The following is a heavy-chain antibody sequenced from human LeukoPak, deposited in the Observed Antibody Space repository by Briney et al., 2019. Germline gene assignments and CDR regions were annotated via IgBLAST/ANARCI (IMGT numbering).Heavy chain of an antibody. CDR3: ARDRGTRLYYYDSSGSDAFDI. J-gene: IGHJ3*02. D-gene: IGHD3-22*01. V-gene: IGHV4-34*01. CDR2: IYYSGST. Sequence: SETLSLTCAVYGGSFSGYYWSWIRQPPGKGLEWIGSIYYSGSTYYNPSLKSRVTISVDTSKNQFSLKLSSVTAADTAVYYCARDRGTRLYYYDSSGSDAFDIWGQGTMVTVSS. CDR1: GGSFSGYY.